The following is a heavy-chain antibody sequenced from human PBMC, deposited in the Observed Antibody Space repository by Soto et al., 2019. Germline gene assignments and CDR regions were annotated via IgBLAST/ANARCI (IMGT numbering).Heavy chain of an antibody. V-gene: IGHV4-4*07. CDR1: GASICSYF. Sequence: QVQLQESGPGLVEASETLSLTCTVSGASICSYFWTWIRQPAGQGLDWIGRISTSGTTNYNPSIKSRVTISVDTSKNHFSLNLTSETAADTAVYYCAREAGPDRWFDPWGQGTLVTVSS. CDR3: AREAGPDRWFDP. CDR2: ISTSGTT. D-gene: IGHD6-19*01. J-gene: IGHJ5*02.